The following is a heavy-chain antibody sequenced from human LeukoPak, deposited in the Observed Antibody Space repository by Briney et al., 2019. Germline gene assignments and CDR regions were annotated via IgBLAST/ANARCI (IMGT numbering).Heavy chain of an antibody. V-gene: IGHV1-2*02. CDR3: ARVAGNAGLGAFDI. CDR1: GYTFTGYY. D-gene: IGHD4-23*01. CDR2: INPNSGGT. J-gene: IGHJ3*02. Sequence: GASVKVSCKASGYTFTGYYMHWVRQAPGQGLEWMGWINPNSGGTNYAQKFQGRVTMTRDTSISTAYMELSRLRSDDTAVYYCARVAGNAGLGAFDIWSQGTMVTVSS.